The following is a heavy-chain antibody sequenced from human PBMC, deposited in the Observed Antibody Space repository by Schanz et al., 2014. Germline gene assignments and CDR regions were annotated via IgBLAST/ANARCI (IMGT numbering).Heavy chain of an antibody. CDR3: AGRPVRARSGGLDS. CDR2: IYQSGKT. V-gene: IGHV4-4*02. D-gene: IGHD6-19*01. CDR1: GGSISSNNW. J-gene: IGHJ4*02. Sequence: QVQLQESGPGLVKPSGTLSLTCTVSGGSISSNNWWTWVRQPPGKGLEWIGEIYQSGKTTYDPSLKSRLPVPMNKSSTHFSLRRPPVPAADTAVYFCAGRPVRARSGGLDSWGQGPLVTVSS.